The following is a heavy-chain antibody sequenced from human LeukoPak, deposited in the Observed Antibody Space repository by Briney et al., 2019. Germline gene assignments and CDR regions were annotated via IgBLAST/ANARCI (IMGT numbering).Heavy chain of an antibody. J-gene: IGHJ5*02. CDR1: GFTFSNYG. CDR2: ISGSGGST. D-gene: IGHD2-2*01. Sequence: GGSLRLSCAASGFTFSNYGMSWVRQAPGKGLEWVSAISGSGGSTYYADSVKGRFTISRDNSKNTLYLQMNSLRAEDTAVYYCARGGPAAIFTRGRFSWFDPWGQGTLVTVSS. V-gene: IGHV3-23*01. CDR3: ARGGPAAIFTRGRFSWFDP.